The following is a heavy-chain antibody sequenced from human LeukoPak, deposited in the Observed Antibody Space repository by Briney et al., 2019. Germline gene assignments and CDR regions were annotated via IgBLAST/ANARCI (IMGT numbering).Heavy chain of an antibody. Sequence: ASVKVSCKASGYTFTSYAMNWVRQAPGQGLEWMGWISANTGNPTYAQGFTGRFVFSLDTSVSTAYLQISSLKAEDTAVYYCASYCSGGSCYGNVEYWGQGTLVTVSS. CDR2: ISANTGNP. CDR1: GYTFTSYA. J-gene: IGHJ4*02. D-gene: IGHD2-15*01. V-gene: IGHV7-4-1*02. CDR3: ASYCSGGSCYGNVEY.